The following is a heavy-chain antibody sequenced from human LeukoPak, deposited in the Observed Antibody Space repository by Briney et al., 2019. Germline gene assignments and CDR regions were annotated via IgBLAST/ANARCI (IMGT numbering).Heavy chain of an antibody. CDR2: IKQDGSEK. CDR1: GFTFNTYW. Sequence: GGSLRLSCAATGFTFNTYWMSWVRQAPGKGLEWVANIKQDGSEKFYVDSVKGRFTISRDNTKNSLYLQMNSLRADDTAVYYCASLGNWGQGTLVTVSS. CDR3: ASLGN. V-gene: IGHV3-7*01. J-gene: IGHJ4*02. D-gene: IGHD1-1*01.